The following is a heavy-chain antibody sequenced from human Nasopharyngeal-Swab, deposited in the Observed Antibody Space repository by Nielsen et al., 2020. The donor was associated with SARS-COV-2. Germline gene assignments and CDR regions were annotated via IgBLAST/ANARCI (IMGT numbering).Heavy chain of an antibody. D-gene: IGHD3-10*01. J-gene: IGHJ4*02. V-gene: IGHV3-21*01. CDR3: ARDGVARLFDY. CDR2: ISSSSSYI. CDR1: GFTFDDYA. Sequence: GGSLRLSCAASGFTFDDYAMNWVRQAPGKGLEWVSSISSSSSYIYYADSVKGRFTISRDNAKNSLYLQMNSLRAEDTAVYYCARDGVARLFDYWGQGTLVTVSS.